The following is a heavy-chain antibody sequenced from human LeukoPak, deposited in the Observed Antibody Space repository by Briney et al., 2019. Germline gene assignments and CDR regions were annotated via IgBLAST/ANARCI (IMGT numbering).Heavy chain of an antibody. Sequence: PGRSLRLSCAASGFTFSSYGMHWLRQAPGKGLEWVAFIRYDGSNKYYADSVKGRFTISRDNSKNTLYLQMNSLRAEDTAVYYCAKDPYDFWSGYSGIIYYYYYMDVWGKGTTVTVSS. CDR3: AKDPYDFWSGYSGIIYYYYYMDV. V-gene: IGHV3-30*02. CDR2: IRYDGSNK. J-gene: IGHJ6*03. D-gene: IGHD3-3*01. CDR1: GFTFSSYG.